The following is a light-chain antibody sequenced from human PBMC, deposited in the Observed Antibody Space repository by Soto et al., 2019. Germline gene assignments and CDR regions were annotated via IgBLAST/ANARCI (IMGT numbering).Light chain of an antibody. V-gene: IGLV2-14*01. J-gene: IGLJ2*01. CDR3: SSYTSSGTVV. CDR1: SSDVGDYNY. CDR2: EVS. Sequence: QSVLTQPASVSGSPGQSITISCTGTSSDVGDYNYVSWYQQHPDKAPKLMNYEVSNRPSGVSSRFSGSKSGNTASLTISGLQAEDEADYYCSSYTSSGTVVFGGGTKLTVL.